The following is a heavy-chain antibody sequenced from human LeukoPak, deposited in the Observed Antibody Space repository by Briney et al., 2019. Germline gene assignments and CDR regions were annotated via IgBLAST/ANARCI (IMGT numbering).Heavy chain of an antibody. Sequence: GGSLRLSCAASGFSVSEDFIDWLRQAPGKGLEWVSRTRTKARNYNTEYATSVKGRFTVSRDDSNNSVYLQMNSLRTDDTAVYYCGRDSTIGYYWTVWGQGTLVTVSS. V-gene: IGHV3-72*01. CDR2: TRTKARNYNT. CDR3: GRDSTIGYYWTV. CDR1: GFSVSEDF. D-gene: IGHD3-22*01. J-gene: IGHJ4*02.